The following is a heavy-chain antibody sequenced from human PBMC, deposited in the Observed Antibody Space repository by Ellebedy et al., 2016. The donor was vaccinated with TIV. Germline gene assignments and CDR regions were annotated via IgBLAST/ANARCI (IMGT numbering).Heavy chain of an antibody. CDR1: GFSFSYYG. CDR3: ARGELGPTKGAFDY. D-gene: IGHD1-26*01. J-gene: IGHJ4*02. Sequence: GESLKISCAASGFSFSYYGMHWVRQAPGKGLEWVAVISYDGSNKNYADYVKGRFTISRDNSKNTLYLQMNSLRAEDTAVYYCARGELGPTKGAFDYWGQGTLVTVTS. V-gene: IGHV3-30*03. CDR2: ISYDGSNK.